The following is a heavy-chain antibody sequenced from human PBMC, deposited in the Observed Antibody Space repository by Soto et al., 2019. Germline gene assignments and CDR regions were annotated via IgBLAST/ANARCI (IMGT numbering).Heavy chain of an antibody. CDR2: IYHSGST. D-gene: IGHD1-26*01. Sequence: QVQLQESGPGLVKPSGTLSLTCAVSGGSISSSNWWSWVRQPPGKGLEWIGEIYHSGSTNYNPSLKSRVTISVAQSKTQFSLKLSSVTAADPAVYYCARVSGSYYYGMDVWGQGTTVTVSS. CDR3: ARVSGSYYYGMDV. V-gene: IGHV4-4*02. J-gene: IGHJ6*02. CDR1: GGSISSSNW.